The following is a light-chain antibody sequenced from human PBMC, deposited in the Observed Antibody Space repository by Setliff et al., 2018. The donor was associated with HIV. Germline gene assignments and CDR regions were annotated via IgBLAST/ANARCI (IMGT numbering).Light chain of an antibody. V-gene: IGLV2-14*01. CDR1: SSDVGGYNY. CDR3: SSCTSSSTYV. Sequence: QSVLAQPASVSGSPGQSITISCTGTSSDVGGYNYVSWYQQHPGKAPKLTIYEVSNRPSGVSNRFSGSKSGNTASLTISGLQAEDEADYYCSSCTSSSTYVFGSGTKGTVL. J-gene: IGLJ1*01. CDR2: EVS.